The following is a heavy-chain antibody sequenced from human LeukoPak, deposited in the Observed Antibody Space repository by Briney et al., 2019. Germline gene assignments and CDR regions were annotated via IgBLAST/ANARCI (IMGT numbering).Heavy chain of an antibody. CDR1: GGSISSSSYY. Sequence: SETLSLTCTVSGGSISSSSYYWGWIRQPPGKGLEWIGGIYYSGSTYYNPSLKSRVTISVDTSKNQFSLKLSSVTAADTAVYYCAREGFAGTDGSRVRWGQGTLVTVSS. J-gene: IGHJ4*02. CDR3: AREGFAGTDGSRVR. D-gene: IGHD1-14*01. V-gene: IGHV4-39*07. CDR2: IYYSGST.